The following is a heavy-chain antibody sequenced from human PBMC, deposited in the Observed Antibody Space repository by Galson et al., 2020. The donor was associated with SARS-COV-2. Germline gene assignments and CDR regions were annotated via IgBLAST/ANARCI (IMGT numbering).Heavy chain of an antibody. CDR3: ARASRGVVARFFYY. CDR1: GASIGSGNW. V-gene: IGHV4-4*02. D-gene: IGHD2-2*01. Sequence: SETLSLTCAVSGASIGSGNWWSWVRQPPGKGLEWIGEVYHSGSTNYNPSLMSRVTISVVKSKNQFSLQLTSVTAADTAVYYCARASRGVVARFFYYWGQGALVTVAS. J-gene: IGHJ4*01. CDR2: VYHSGST.